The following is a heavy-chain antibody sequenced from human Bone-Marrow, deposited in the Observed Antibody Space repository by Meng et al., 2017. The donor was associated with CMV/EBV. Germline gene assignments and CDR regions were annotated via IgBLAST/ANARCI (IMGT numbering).Heavy chain of an antibody. Sequence: GSGYGVSISGYYWSWIRQPPGKGLEWIGYIYHSGSTNYNPSLKSRVTISVDTSKNQFSLKLSSVTAADTAVYYCARADGGGACGFDYWGQGTLVTVSS. V-gene: IGHV4-34*01. CDR3: ARADGGGACGFDY. D-gene: IGHD2-21*01. CDR1: GVSISGYY. J-gene: IGHJ4*02. CDR2: IYHSGST.